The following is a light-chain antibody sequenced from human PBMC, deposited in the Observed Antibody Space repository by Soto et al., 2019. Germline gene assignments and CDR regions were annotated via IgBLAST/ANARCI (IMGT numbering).Light chain of an antibody. CDR2: EVS. CDR1: SSDVGGNNY. CDR3: SSYAGNNNFCV. Sequence: QSALTQPPSASGSPGQSVTISCTGTSSDVGGNNYVSWYQQHPGKAPKLMIYEVSKRPSGVPDRFSGSKSGNTASLTASGLQAEDEADYYCSSYAGNNNFCVFGTGTKLTVL. J-gene: IGLJ1*01. V-gene: IGLV2-8*01.